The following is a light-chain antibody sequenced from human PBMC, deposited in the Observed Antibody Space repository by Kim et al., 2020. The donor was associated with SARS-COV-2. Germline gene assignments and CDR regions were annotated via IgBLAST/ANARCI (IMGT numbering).Light chain of an antibody. J-gene: IGKJ2*01. CDR3: QQSYSNPRT. Sequence: DIQMTQSPSSLSASVGDRVTITCRASQSISSYLNWYHQKPGKAPKLLIYAASTLQSGVPSRFSGSGSGTDFTLTISSLQPEDFATYYCQQSYSNPRTFGQGTKLEI. V-gene: IGKV1-39*01. CDR2: AAS. CDR1: QSISSY.